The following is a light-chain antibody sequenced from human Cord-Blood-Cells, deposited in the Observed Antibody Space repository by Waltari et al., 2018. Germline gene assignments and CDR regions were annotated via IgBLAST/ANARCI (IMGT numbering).Light chain of an antibody. CDR2: DAS. CDR3: QQYNSYGYT. Sequence: DIQMTQSPSSLSASVGDRVTITCQASQDISNYLNWYQQKPGKAPKLLIYDASNLETGVPSRFSGSGSGTDFTFTISSLQPDDFATYYCQQYNSYGYTFGQGTKLEIK. CDR1: QDISNY. V-gene: IGKV1-33*01. J-gene: IGKJ2*01.